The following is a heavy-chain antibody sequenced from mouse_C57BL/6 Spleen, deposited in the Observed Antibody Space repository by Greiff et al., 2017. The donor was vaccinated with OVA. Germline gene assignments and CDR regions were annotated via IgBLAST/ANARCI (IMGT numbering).Heavy chain of an antibody. V-gene: IGHV1-43*01. D-gene: IGHD2-4*01. CDR2: INPSTGGT. Sequence: EVKLQESGPELVKPGASVKISCKASGYSFTGYYMHWVKQSSEKSLEWIGEINPSTGGTSYNQKFKGKATLTVDKSSSTAYMQLKSLTSEDSAVYYCARPYDYYFDYWGQGTTLTVSS. CDR1: GYSFTGYY. CDR3: ARPYDYYFDY. J-gene: IGHJ2*01.